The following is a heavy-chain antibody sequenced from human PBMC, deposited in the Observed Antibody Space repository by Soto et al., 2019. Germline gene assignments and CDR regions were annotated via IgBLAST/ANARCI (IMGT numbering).Heavy chain of an antibody. J-gene: IGHJ6*02. D-gene: IGHD2-2*02. Sequence: GESLKISCKGSGYSFTSYWIGWVRQMPGKGLEWMGIIYPGDSDTRYSPSFQGQVTISADKSISTAYLQWSSLKASDTAMYYCARLSGCSSTSCYTHMDVWGQGTTVAVSS. CDR1: GYSFTSYW. V-gene: IGHV5-51*01. CDR2: IYPGDSDT. CDR3: ARLSGCSSTSCYTHMDV.